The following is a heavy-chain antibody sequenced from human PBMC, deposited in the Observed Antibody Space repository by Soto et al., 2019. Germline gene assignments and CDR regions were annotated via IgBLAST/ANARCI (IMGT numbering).Heavy chain of an antibody. V-gene: IGHV3-48*03. CDR3: ARDSGYCSGGSCYPGTFDY. CDR2: ISSSGSTI. CDR1: GFTFSSYE. Sequence: EVQLVESGGGLVQPGGSLRLSCAASGFTFSSYEMNWVRQAPGKGLEWVSYISSSGSTIYYADYVKGRFTISRDNAKNSLYLQMNSLRAEDTAVYYCARDSGYCSGGSCYPGTFDYWGQGTLVTVSS. J-gene: IGHJ4*02. D-gene: IGHD2-15*01.